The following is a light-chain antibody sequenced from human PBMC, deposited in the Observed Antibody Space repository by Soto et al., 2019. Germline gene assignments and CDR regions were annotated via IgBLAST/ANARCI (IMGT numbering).Light chain of an antibody. CDR3: LQLYSYPLT. Sequence: DIQLTQSPSFLSASVGDRVTITCRASQGISNYLAWYQRKPGKAPKLLIYTASTLQSGVPSRFSCIVYGTLFTLTIPSLHPEDLPTYYRLQLYSYPLTFGGGTKVEIQ. CDR2: TAS. V-gene: IGKV1-9*01. J-gene: IGKJ4*01. CDR1: QGISNY.